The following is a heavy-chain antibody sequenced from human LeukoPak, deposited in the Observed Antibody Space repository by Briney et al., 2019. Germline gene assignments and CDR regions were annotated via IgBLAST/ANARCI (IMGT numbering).Heavy chain of an antibody. Sequence: SVKVSCKASGGTFSSYAIGWVRQAPGQGLEWMGGIIPIFGTANYAQKFQGRVTITADESTSAAYMELSSLRSEDTAVYYCAVGGQQLVWRYYYMDVWGKGTTVTVSS. J-gene: IGHJ6*03. CDR2: IIPIFGTA. CDR3: AVGGQQLVWRYYYMDV. V-gene: IGHV1-69*13. CDR1: GGTFSSYA. D-gene: IGHD6-13*01.